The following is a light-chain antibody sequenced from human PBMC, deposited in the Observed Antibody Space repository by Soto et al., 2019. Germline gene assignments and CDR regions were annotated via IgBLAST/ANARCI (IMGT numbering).Light chain of an antibody. CDR2: EGS. CDR3: CSYAGSSTFAV. CDR1: SSDVGSYNL. V-gene: IGLV2-23*03. J-gene: IGLJ7*01. Sequence: QSELTQPASVSGSPGQSITISCTGTSSDVGSYNLVSWYQQHPGKAPKLMIYEGSKRPSGVSNRFSGSKSGNTASLTISGLQAEDEADYYCCSYAGSSTFAVFGGGTQLTVL.